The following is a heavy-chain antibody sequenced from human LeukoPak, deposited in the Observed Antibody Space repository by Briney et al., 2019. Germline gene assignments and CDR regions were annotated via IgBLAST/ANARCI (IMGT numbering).Heavy chain of an antibody. D-gene: IGHD3-10*01. CDR1: GFTFSAYG. CDR2: ISGSSSAI. CDR3: ARSRPLRGVTVDY. Sequence: PGGSLRLSCAASGFTFSAYGINWVRQAPGKGLEWVSYISGSSSAIYYADSVKGRFTISRDNAKNSLYLQMNSLRDEDTAVYYCARSRPLRGVTVDYWGQGTLVTVSS. V-gene: IGHV3-48*02. J-gene: IGHJ4*02.